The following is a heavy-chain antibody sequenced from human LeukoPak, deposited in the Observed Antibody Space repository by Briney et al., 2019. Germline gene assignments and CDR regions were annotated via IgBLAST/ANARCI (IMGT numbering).Heavy chain of an antibody. J-gene: IGHJ3*02. Sequence: GGSLRLSCAASGFTVSSNYMSWVRQAPGKGLEWVSVIYSGGSTYYADSVKGRFTISRDSSKNTLYLQMNSLRAEDTAVYYCARVSRWSRGNAFDIWGQGTMVTVSS. CDR1: GFTVSSNY. V-gene: IGHV3-53*01. CDR3: ARVSRWSRGNAFDI. CDR2: IYSGGST. D-gene: IGHD3-16*01.